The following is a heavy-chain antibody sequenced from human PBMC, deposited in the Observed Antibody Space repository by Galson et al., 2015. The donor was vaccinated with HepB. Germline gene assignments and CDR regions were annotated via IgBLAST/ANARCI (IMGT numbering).Heavy chain of an antibody. CDR3: ARDSGWNFDL. CDR2: ISPDGSTT. V-gene: IGHV3-30-3*01. J-gene: IGHJ4*02. Sequence: SLRLSCAASGFTFSAHNMHWVRQAPVKGLEWLAIISPDGSTTIYADSVKGQFTISRDNSKNSLFLQVDGLRPEDTAMYYCARDSGWNFDLWGQGTLVTVSS. CDR1: GFTFSAHN. D-gene: IGHD3-9*01.